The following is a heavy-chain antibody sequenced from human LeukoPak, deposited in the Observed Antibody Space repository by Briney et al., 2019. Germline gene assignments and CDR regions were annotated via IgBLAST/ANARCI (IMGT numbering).Heavy chain of an antibody. CDR1: GGSISSGGYY. CDR2: IYYSGST. J-gene: IGHJ4*02. V-gene: IGHV4-31*03. D-gene: IGHD3-22*01. CDR3: ARNLYYYDSSGFGY. Sequence: SETLSLTCTVSGGSISSGGYYWSWIRQHPGKGLEWIGYIYYSGSTYYNPSLKSRVTISVDTSKNQFSLKLSSVTAADTAVYYCARNLYYYDSSGFGYWGQGTLVTVSS.